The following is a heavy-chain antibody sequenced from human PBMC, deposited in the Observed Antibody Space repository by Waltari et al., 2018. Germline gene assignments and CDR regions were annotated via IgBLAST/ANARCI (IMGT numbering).Heavy chain of an antibody. CDR3: AKEAYIAAAGYYMDV. V-gene: IGHV3-30*02. CDR2: IRYDGSNK. J-gene: IGHJ6*03. CDR1: GFTFSSYG. Sequence: QVQLVESGGGVVQPGGSLRLSCAASGFTFSSYGMHWVRQPPGKGLEWVAFIRYDGSNKYYADSVKGRFTISRDNSKNTLYLQMNSLRAEDTAVYYCAKEAYIAAAGYYMDVWGKGTTVTISS. D-gene: IGHD6-13*01.